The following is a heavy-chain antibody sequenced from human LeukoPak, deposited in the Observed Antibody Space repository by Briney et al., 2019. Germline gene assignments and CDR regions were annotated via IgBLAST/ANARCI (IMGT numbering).Heavy chain of an antibody. D-gene: IGHD5-18*01. CDR3: ARDSYGLDY. CDR2: MNPNSGNT. Sequence: GSSVKVSCKASGGTFSSYAISWVRQAPGQGLEWMGWMNPNSGNTGYAQKFQGRVTMTRNTSISTAYMELSSLRSEDTAVYYCARDSYGLDYWGQGTLVTVSS. V-gene: IGHV1-8*02. J-gene: IGHJ4*02. CDR1: GGTFSSYA.